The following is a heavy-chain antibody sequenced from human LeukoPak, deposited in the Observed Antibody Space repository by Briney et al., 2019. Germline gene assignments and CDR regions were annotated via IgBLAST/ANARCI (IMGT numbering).Heavy chain of an antibody. V-gene: IGHV3-11*04. D-gene: IGHD3-16*02. CDR1: GFNFSDYY. Sequence: EGSLRLSCAASGFNFSDYYMSWIRQAPGKGLERVPYISSSGSTIYYADSVKGRFIISRDNAKNSLYLQMNSLRAEDTAVYYCARPGYRYTTTGAFDIWGQGTMVTVSS. J-gene: IGHJ3*02. CDR3: ARPGYRYTTTGAFDI. CDR2: ISSSGSTI.